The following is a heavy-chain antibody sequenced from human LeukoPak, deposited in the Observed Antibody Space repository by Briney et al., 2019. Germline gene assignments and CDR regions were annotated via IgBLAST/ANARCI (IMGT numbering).Heavy chain of an antibody. CDR1: GGSISSSGYY. CDR3: ARGSTVTTSGMDV. CDR2: VDYTGIT. V-gene: IGHV4-39*07. J-gene: IGHJ6*02. Sequence: SETLSLTCTVSGGSISSSGYYWGWIRQPPGKGLEWIGSVDYTGITSHSPSLKSRVAISVDTSKNQFSLKLSSVTAADTAVYYCARGSTVTTSGMDVWGQGTTVTVSS. D-gene: IGHD4-11*01.